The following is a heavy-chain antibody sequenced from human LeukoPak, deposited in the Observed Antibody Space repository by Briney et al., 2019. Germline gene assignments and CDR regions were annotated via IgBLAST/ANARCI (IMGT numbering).Heavy chain of an antibody. J-gene: IGHJ6*02. CDR3: ARDGDCSSTSCYDYYYYGMDV. CDR1: GFTFSSYA. V-gene: IGHV3-30*03. CDR2: ISYDGSNK. Sequence: PGGSLRLSCAASGFTFSSYAMSWVRQAPGKGLEWVAVISYDGSNKYYADSVKGRFTISRDNSKNTLYLQMNSLRAEDTAVYYCARDGDCSSTSCYDYYYYGMDVWGQGTTVTVSS. D-gene: IGHD2-2*01.